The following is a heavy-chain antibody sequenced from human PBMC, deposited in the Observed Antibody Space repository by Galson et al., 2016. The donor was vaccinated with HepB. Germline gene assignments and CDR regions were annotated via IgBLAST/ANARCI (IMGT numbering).Heavy chain of an antibody. CDR2: ISGSGGST. Sequence: SLRLSCAASGFTLSAYWMSWVRQAPGRGPEWVSAISGSGGSTYYSDSVKGRFAISRDNSKNTLYLQMNSLRADDTAVYYCVKDQHDSSGYYLGVDYWGQGTLVTVAS. CDR3: VKDQHDSSGYYLGVDY. V-gene: IGHV3-23*01. J-gene: IGHJ4*02. CDR1: GFTLSAYW. D-gene: IGHD3-22*01.